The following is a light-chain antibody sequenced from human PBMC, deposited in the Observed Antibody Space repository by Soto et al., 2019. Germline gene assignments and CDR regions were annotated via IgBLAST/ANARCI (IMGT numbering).Light chain of an antibody. Sequence: DIQMTQSPSTLSASVGDRVTITCRASQRISSWLAWYQQKPGKAPKLLIYDASSLESGVPSRFSGSGSGTEFTLTISSLQPDDCATYYCQQYNSYPWTFGQGTKVEIK. CDR1: QRISSW. CDR2: DAS. J-gene: IGKJ1*01. CDR3: QQYNSYPWT. V-gene: IGKV1-5*01.